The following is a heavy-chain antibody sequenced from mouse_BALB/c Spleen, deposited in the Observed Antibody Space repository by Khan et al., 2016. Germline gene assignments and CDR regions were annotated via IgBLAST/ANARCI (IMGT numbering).Heavy chain of an antibody. CDR3: ARADRRGYFDY. J-gene: IGHJ2*01. V-gene: IGHV1-9*01. CDR1: GYTFSSYW. Sequence: QVQLQQAGAELMKPGASVKISCKATGYTFSSYWIEWVKQRPGHGLEWLGEILPGSGSTNYNEKFRGKATFTADTSSNTAYMQLSSLTSEDSAVPYCARADRRGYFDYWGQGTTLTVSS. CDR2: ILPGSGST.